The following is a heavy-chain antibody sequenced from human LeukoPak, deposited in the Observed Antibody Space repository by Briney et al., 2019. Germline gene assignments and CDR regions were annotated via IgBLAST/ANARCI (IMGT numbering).Heavy chain of an antibody. CDR2: IYYSGST. V-gene: IGHV4-39*07. D-gene: IGHD2-2*01. CDR3: ALEADCSSTSCYLEY. CDR1: GGSLSRSSYY. Sequence: SETLSLTCTLSGGSLSRSSYYWGWIRQPPGKGLEWIGHIYYSGSTYYNPSLKSRVTISVDTSKNQFSLKLSSVTAADTAVYYCALEADCSSTSCYLEYWGQGTLVTVSS. J-gene: IGHJ4*02.